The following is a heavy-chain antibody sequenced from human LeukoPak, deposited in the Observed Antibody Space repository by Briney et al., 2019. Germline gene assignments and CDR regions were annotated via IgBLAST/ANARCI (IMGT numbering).Heavy chain of an antibody. V-gene: IGHV3-23*01. CDR3: SRTIAQYTNSWLYYYYGMDV. CDR1: GFTFNSYA. Sequence: PGGSLRLSCTVSGFTFNSYALSWVRQAPGKGLEWVSSISGNGDDTYHASALKGRFTVPRNNSKNTVYLQMNSLRAEGTAVFYCSRTIAQYTNSWLYYYYGMDVWGEGTTVTVSS. D-gene: IGHD6-13*01. CDR2: ISGNGDDT. J-gene: IGHJ6*04.